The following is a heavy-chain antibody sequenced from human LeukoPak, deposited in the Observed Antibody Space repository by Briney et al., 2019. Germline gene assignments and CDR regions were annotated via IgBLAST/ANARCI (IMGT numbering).Heavy chain of an antibody. CDR3: AKDGIPRYYYGSGSYYLYYMDV. J-gene: IGHJ6*03. V-gene: IGHV3-9*01. D-gene: IGHD3-10*01. CDR1: GFTFDDYS. Sequence: PGGSLRLSCAASGFTFDDYSMHWVRQAPGKGLEWVSGISWNRGSIGHADSVKGRFTISRDNAKNSLYLQMNSLRAEDTALYFCAKDGIPRYYYGSGSYYLYYMDVWGKGTTVTVSS. CDR2: ISWNRGSI.